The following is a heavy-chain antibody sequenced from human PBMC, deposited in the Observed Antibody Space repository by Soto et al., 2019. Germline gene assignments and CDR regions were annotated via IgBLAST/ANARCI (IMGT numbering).Heavy chain of an antibody. CDR1: GGSFSGYY. CDR3: ARAWGGVPDY. J-gene: IGHJ4*02. D-gene: IGHD3-16*01. Sequence: QVQLQQWGAGLLKPSETLSLTCAVYGGSFSGYYWSWIRQPPGKGLEWIGEINHSGSTNYNPSLKSRVTLPVDTSKNQSSLKLSSVTAADPAVYYCARAWGGVPDYWGQGTLVTVSS. V-gene: IGHV4-34*01. CDR2: INHSGST.